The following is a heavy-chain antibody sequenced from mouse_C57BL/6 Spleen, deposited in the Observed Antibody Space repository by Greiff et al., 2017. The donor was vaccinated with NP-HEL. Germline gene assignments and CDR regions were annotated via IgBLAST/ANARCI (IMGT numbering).Heavy chain of an antibody. V-gene: IGHV1-82*01. CDR2: IYPGDGDT. Sequence: QVQLKESGPELVKPGASVKISCKASGYAFSSSWMNWVKQRPGKGLEWIGRIYPGDGDTNYNGKFKGKATLTADKSSSTAYMQLSSLTSEDSAVYFCARLDYYYGSSYVAYWGQGTLVTVSA. CDR1: GYAFSSSW. J-gene: IGHJ3*01. D-gene: IGHD1-1*01. CDR3: ARLDYYYGSSYVAY.